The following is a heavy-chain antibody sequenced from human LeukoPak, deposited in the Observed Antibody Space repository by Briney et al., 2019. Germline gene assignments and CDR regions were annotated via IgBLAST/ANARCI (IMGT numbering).Heavy chain of an antibody. Sequence: GGSLRLSCAASGFTFSSYAMSWVRQAPGKGLEWVSVISGGGGSTYYADSVKGRFTISRDNSKNTLYLQMNSLRTEDTAVYYCAKDLLISASSSWYLDYWGQGTLVTVSS. CDR3: AKDLLISASSSWYLDY. J-gene: IGHJ4*02. D-gene: IGHD6-13*01. CDR1: GFTFSSYA. CDR2: ISGGGGST. V-gene: IGHV3-23*01.